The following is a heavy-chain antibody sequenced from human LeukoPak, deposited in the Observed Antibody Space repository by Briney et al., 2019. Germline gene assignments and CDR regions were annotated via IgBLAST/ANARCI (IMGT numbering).Heavy chain of an antibody. Sequence: GESLKISCKGSGYSITSYWIGWVRQMPGKGLEWMGIISFGDSDSRYSPSFQGQVAISVDKSINTAYLQWSSLKASDTAMYYCATARPHRGFDIWGQGTMVTVSS. J-gene: IGHJ3*02. CDR3: ATARPHRGFDI. V-gene: IGHV5-51*01. CDR2: ISFGDSDS. CDR1: GYSITSYW.